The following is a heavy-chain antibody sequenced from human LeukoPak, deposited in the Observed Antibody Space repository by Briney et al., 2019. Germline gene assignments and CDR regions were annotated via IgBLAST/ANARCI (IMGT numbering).Heavy chain of an antibody. Sequence: GGSMRLSSAASGITFSDYAMSWVRQAPGTGLEWVSTISGSGGTTYYADSVKGRFTISRDNSKNTLYLQMNSLRPEDTAVYYCAKLHNLNCDYWGLGTLATVSS. CDR2: ISGSGGTT. D-gene: IGHD1-14*01. J-gene: IGHJ4*02. V-gene: IGHV3-23*01. CDR1: GITFSDYA. CDR3: AKLHNLNCDY.